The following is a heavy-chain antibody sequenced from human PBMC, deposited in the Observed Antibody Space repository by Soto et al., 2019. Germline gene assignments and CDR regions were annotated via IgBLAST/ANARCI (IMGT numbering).Heavy chain of an antibody. J-gene: IGHJ5*02. CDR3: ARENWNYVYNWFDP. CDR2: IYYSGST. D-gene: IGHD1-7*01. CDR1: GGSISSGGYY. V-gene: IGHV4-31*03. Sequence: SETLSLTCTVSGGSISSGGYYWSWIRQHSGKGLEWIGYIYYSGSTYYNPSLKSRVTISVDTSKNQFSLKLSSVTAADTAVYYCARENWNYVYNWFDPWGQGTLVTVSS.